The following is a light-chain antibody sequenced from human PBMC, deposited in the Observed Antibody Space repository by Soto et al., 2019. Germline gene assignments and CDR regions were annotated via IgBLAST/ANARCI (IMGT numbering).Light chain of an antibody. CDR2: TAS. J-gene: IGKJ1*01. Sequence: DIQMTESPSSLSASVGDRVTITCRASQSIRSYVNWYQQKPGKAPKVLIYTASNLQSGVPSRFSGSGSGTDFTLTINRLQHEDIATYYCQHYHSIPWAFGQGTKVEIK. CDR3: QHYHSIPWA. CDR1: QSIRSY. V-gene: IGKV1-39*01.